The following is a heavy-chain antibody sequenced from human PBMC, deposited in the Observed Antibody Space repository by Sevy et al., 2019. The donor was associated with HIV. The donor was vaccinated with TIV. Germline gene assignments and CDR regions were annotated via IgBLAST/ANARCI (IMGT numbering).Heavy chain of an antibody. V-gene: IGHV3-48*03. Sequence: GGSLRLSCVASGFVFSSYEMNWVGQAPGKGLEWVSYITNSGSSVYYSDSVRGRFTISRDNAKNSLFLQMNSLRAEDTALYYCARDLPPSATTVSHFDYWGRGTLVTVSS. J-gene: IGHJ4*02. D-gene: IGHD4-17*01. CDR2: ITNSGSSV. CDR3: ARDLPPSATTVSHFDY. CDR1: GFVFSSYE.